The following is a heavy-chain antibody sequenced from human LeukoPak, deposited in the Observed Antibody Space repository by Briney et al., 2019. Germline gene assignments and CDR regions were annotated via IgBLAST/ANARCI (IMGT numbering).Heavy chain of an antibody. CDR1: GGSISSYY. J-gene: IGHJ5*02. CDR3: ARESYSGSYYRFDP. Sequence: PSETLSLTCTASGGSISSYYWSWIRQPAGKGLEWIGRVYTSGSPNYNPSLNSRVTMSVDTSKNHFSLKLSSVTAADTAVYYCARESYSGSYYRFDPWGQGTLVTVSS. CDR2: VYTSGSP. D-gene: IGHD1-26*01. V-gene: IGHV4-4*07.